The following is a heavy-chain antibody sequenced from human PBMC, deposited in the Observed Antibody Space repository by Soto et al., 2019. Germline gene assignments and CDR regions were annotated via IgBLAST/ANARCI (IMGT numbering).Heavy chain of an antibody. D-gene: IGHD2-15*01. CDR1: GYSFTRYW. V-gene: IGHV5-51*01. CDR3: ARIGYCSGGSCYEYYYYGMDV. Sequence: GESLKISCKGSGYSFTRYWIGWVRQMPGKGLEGMGIIYPGDSDTRYSPSFQGQVTISADKSISTAYLQWSSLKASDTAMYYCARIGYCSGGSCYEYYYYGMDVWGQGTTVTVSS. CDR2: IYPGDSDT. J-gene: IGHJ6*02.